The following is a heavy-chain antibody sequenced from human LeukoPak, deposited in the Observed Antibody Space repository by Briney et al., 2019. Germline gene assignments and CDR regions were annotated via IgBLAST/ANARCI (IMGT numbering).Heavy chain of an antibody. V-gene: IGHV3-21*01. CDR3: ARGALVRGVIRYFDY. Sequence: TGGSLRLSCAASGFTFNTYSMNWVRQAPGGGVEWVSSISSSTTYIYYADSVKGRFTISRDNAKNSMYLQMNSLRAEDTAAYHCARGALVRGVIRYFDYWGQGSLVTVSS. J-gene: IGHJ4*02. CDR1: GFTFNTYS. D-gene: IGHD3-10*01. CDR2: ISSSTTYI.